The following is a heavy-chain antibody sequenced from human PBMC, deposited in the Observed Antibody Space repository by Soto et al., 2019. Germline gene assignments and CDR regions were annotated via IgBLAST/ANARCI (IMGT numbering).Heavy chain of an antibody. CDR1: GFTFSSYS. J-gene: IGHJ6*02. CDR2: ISSSSSTI. V-gene: IGHV3-48*01. D-gene: IGHD3-22*01. Sequence: PGGSLRLSCAASGFTFSSYSMNWVRQAPGKGLEWVSYISSSSSTIYYADSVKGRFTISRDNAKNTLYLQMNSLRAEDTAVYYCAREDYDSSGYYTYGMDVWGQGTTVTVSS. CDR3: AREDYDSSGYYTYGMDV.